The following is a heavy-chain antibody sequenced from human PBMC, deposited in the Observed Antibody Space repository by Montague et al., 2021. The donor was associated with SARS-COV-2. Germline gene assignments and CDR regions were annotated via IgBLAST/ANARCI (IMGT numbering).Heavy chain of an antibody. Sequence: SETLSLTSTVSGGSISSGTYYWGWVRQPPGKGLEWIGSIYYSGTTYYNLSLQSRVTISVDTSKKQFSLKLSSVTAADTAVYYCARETYTSGWFQQFDYWGQGTLVTVSS. D-gene: IGHD6-19*01. V-gene: IGHV4-39*01. CDR1: GGSISSGTYY. J-gene: IGHJ4*02. CDR2: IYYSGTT. CDR3: ARETYTSGWFQQFDY.